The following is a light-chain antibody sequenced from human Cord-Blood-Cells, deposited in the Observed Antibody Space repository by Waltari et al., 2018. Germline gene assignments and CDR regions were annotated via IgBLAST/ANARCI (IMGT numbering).Light chain of an antibody. CDR3: SSYTSSSTWV. Sequence: QSALTQPPSVSGSPGQSLTISCIGTSRDVRGYNYSSWYQQHPGKAPKLMIYDVSKRPSGVSNRFSGSKSGNTASLTISGLQAEDEADYYCSSYTSSSTWVFGGGTKLTVL. CDR2: DVS. J-gene: IGLJ3*02. V-gene: IGLV2-14*01. CDR1: SRDVRGYNY.